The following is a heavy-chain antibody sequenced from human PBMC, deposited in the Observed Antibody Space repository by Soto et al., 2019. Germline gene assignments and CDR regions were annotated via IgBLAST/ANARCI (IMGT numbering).Heavy chain of an antibody. CDR1: GGSINSGGYY. Sequence: TLSLTCTVSGGSINSGGYYWSWIRQHPGKGLEWIGYIHYSGTTYYNPSLKRRVAISIDTSKSQFSLKLTSVTAADTALYYCARDASITCHYFDSWGQGVLVTVSS. J-gene: IGHJ4*02. D-gene: IGHD2-2*01. CDR2: IHYSGTT. CDR3: ARDASITCHYFDS. V-gene: IGHV4-31*03.